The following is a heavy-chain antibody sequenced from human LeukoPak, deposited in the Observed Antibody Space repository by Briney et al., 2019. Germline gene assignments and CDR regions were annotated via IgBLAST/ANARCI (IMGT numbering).Heavy chain of an antibody. Sequence: KPSETLSLTCTVSGDSYSSPYWSWVRQPPGKGLEWIGEIYHSGSTNYNPSLKSRVTISVDKSKNQFSLKLSSVTAADTAVYYCARVAAAGTNWFDPWGQGTLVTVSP. J-gene: IGHJ5*02. CDR3: ARVAAAGTNWFDP. V-gene: IGHV4-4*02. CDR1: GDSYSSPY. D-gene: IGHD6-13*01. CDR2: IYHSGST.